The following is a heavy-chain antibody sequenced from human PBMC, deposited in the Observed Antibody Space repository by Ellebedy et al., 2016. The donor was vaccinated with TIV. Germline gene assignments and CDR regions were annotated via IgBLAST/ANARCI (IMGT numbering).Heavy chain of an antibody. CDR1: GYTFTTYA. J-gene: IGHJ5*02. CDR3: ATDRGQLLRGGWFDP. V-gene: IGHV1-3*01. D-gene: IGHD2-2*01. Sequence: ASVKVSXKASGYTFTTYAIHWVRQAPGQGLEWMGWINPGNDNRVYSQKFQGRVTMTEDTSTDTAYMELSSLRSEDTAVYYCATDRGQLLRGGWFDPWGQGTLVTVSS. CDR2: INPGNDNR.